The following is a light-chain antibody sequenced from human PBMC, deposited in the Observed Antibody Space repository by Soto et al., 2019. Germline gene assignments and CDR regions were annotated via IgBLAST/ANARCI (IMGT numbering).Light chain of an antibody. CDR1: QGISSY. J-gene: IGKJ2*01. CDR2: AAS. CDR3: QQYYSYPYT. Sequence: AIRMTQSPSSFSASTGDRVTITCRASQGISSYLAWYQQKPGKAPKVLIYAASTLQSGVPSRFSGSGSGTDFTPTISCLQSEDFATYYCQQYYSYPYTFGHGTKVDIK. V-gene: IGKV1-8*01.